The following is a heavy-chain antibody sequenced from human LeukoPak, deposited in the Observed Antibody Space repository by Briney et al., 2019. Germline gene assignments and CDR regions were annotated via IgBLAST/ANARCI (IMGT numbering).Heavy chain of an antibody. CDR2: IYYSGST. J-gene: IGHJ4*02. CDR1: GGSISSSSYY. V-gene: IGHV4-61*01. D-gene: IGHD1-1*01. CDR3: ARGFLPLDPEYYFDY. Sequence: PSETLSLTCTVSGGSISSSSYYWSWIRQPPGKGLEWIGYIYYSGSTNYNPSLKSRVTISVDTSKNQFSLKLSSVTAADTAVYYCARGFLPLDPEYYFDYWGQGTLVTVSS.